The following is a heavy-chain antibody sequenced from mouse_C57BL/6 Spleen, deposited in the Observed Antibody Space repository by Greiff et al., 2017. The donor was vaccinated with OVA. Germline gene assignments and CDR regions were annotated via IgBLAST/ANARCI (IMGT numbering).Heavy chain of an antibody. V-gene: IGHV3-1*01. CDR3: AREGSSPFAY. CDR2: ISYSGST. CDR1: GYSITSGYD. J-gene: IGHJ3*01. Sequence: ESGPGMVKPSQSLSLTCTVTGYSITSGYDWHWIRHFPGNKLEWMGYISYSGSTNYNPSLKSRISITHDTSKNHFFLKLNSVTTEDTATYYCAREGSSPFAYWGQGTLVTVSA. D-gene: IGHD1-1*01.